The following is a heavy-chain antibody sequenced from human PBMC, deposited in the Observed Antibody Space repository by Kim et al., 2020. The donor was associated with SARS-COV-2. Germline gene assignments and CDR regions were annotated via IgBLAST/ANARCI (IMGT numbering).Heavy chain of an antibody. CDR2: ITGDGTNT. V-gene: IGHV3-74*01. CDR3: TRYGSGSHFDY. J-gene: IGHJ4*02. Sequence: GGSLRLSCAASGFTFSNYLMHWVRHTPGKGLAWVSRITGDGTNTLYADSVKGRFTLSRDNAKNTLYLQMNSLRVEDTAIYYCTRYGSGSHFDYWGQGTLV. CDR1: GFTFSNYL. D-gene: IGHD3-10*01.